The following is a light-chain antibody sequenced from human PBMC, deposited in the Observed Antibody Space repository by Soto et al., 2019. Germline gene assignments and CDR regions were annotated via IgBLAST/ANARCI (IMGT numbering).Light chain of an antibody. Sequence: QSVLTQPPPVSAAPGQKVTISCSGSSSDIGRNYVSWYQHLPGTAPKLLIYENNKRPSGIPDRLSGSKSGSSATLGITGLQTGDVSDYYCAIWDSRLTTYVFGPGTKVTVL. J-gene: IGLJ1*01. V-gene: IGLV1-51*02. CDR3: AIWDSRLTTYV. CDR1: SSDIGRNY. CDR2: ENN.